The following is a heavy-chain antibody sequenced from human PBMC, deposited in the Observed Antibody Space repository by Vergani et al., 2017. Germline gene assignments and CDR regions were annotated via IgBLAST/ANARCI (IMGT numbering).Heavy chain of an antibody. Sequence: EVQLVQSGAEVKKPGATVKISCKVSGYTFTDYYMHWVQQAPGKGLEWMGLVDPEDGETIYAEKFQGRVTITADTSTDTAYMELSSLRSEDTAVYYCARAFYYDFWSGYFPRSGDAFDIWGQGTMVTVSS. D-gene: IGHD3-3*01. CDR3: ARAFYYDFWSGYFPRSGDAFDI. CDR2: VDPEDGET. CDR1: GYTFTDYY. J-gene: IGHJ3*02. V-gene: IGHV1-69-2*01.